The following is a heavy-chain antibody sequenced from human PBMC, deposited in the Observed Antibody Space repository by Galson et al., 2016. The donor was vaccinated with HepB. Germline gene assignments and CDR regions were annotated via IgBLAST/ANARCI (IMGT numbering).Heavy chain of an antibody. J-gene: IGHJ4*02. CDR3: GKHGGFDY. CDR1: GFSFSNSG. CDR2: ITRRCDAT. Sequence: SLTPSRAASGFSFSNSGMGRGRQAPGRGLEWVCGITRRCDATHHAAFVKGRFTISRDNSKNTLYLYMNNLTAGDTAIYYCGKHGGFDYWGQGALVTVSS. V-gene: IGHV3-23*01. D-gene: IGHD3-16*01.